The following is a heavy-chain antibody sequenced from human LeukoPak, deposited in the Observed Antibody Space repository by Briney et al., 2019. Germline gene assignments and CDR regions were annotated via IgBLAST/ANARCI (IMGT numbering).Heavy chain of an antibody. Sequence: PSETLSLTCAVYGGSFSGDSWSWIRQPPGEGLEWIEEINHGGSTKYNPSLKSRVTISVDTSRNQFSLKLSSVTAADTAVYYCARGGVDWGQGTLVTVSS. J-gene: IGHJ4*02. V-gene: IGHV4-34*01. CDR3: ARGGVD. D-gene: IGHD3-10*01. CDR2: INHGGST. CDR1: GGSFSGDS.